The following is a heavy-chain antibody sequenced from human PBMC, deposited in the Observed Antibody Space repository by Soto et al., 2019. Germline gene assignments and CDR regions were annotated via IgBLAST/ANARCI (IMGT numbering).Heavy chain of an antibody. CDR2: TGSNGGST. D-gene: IGHD2-2*01. V-gene: IGHV3-64D*06. J-gene: IGHJ3*02. Sequence: PGGSLRLSCSASGLSFRGHAMHWLRQGPLTGLEYVSGTGSNGGSTYSADSVKGRFTISRDNPKDTLYLEMRILRTEDTAIYYCVKGTCAVPAASDAFEIWGQGTMVTVSS. CDR1: GLSFRGHA. CDR3: VKGTCAVPAASDAFEI.